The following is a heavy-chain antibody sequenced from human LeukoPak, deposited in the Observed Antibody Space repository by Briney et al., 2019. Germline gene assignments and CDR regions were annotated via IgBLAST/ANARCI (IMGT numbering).Heavy chain of an antibody. Sequence: GGSLRLSCAASGFTFSSYAMSWVRQAPGKGLEWVSAISGSGGNTYYADSVKGRFTISRDNSKNTLYLQMNSLRAEDTAVYYCARESGLYYYDSSGTDVWGQGTTVTVSS. CDR3: ARESGLYYYDSSGTDV. CDR2: ISGSGGNT. CDR1: GFTFSSYA. V-gene: IGHV3-23*01. J-gene: IGHJ6*02. D-gene: IGHD3-22*01.